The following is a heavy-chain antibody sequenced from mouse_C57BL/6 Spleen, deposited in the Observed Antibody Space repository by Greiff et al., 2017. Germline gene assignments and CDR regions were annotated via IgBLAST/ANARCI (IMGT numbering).Heavy chain of an antibody. J-gene: IGHJ3*01. D-gene: IGHD1-1*01. CDR1: GYTFTDYN. Sequence: EVQLQQSGPELVKPGASVKMSCKASGYTFTDYNMHWVKQSHGKSLEWIGYINPNNGGTSYNQKFKGKATLTVNKSSSTAYMELRSLTSEDSAVYYCAREEGYGSSLAWFVYWGQGTLVTVSA. V-gene: IGHV1-22*01. CDR2: INPNNGGT. CDR3: AREEGYGSSLAWFVY.